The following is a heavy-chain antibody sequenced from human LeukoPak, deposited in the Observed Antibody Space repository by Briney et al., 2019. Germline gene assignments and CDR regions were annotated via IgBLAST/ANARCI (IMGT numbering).Heavy chain of an antibody. D-gene: IGHD6-13*01. J-gene: IGHJ4*02. V-gene: IGHV4-39*01. CDR3: ARRPIAAAGDY. CDR1: GGSISSSSYY. CDR2: TYYSGST. Sequence: SETLSLTCTVSGGSISSSSYYRGWIRQPPGKGLEWIGSTYYSGSTYYNPSLKSRVTISVDTSKNQFSLKLSSVTAADTAVYYCARRPIAAAGDYWGQGTLVTVSS.